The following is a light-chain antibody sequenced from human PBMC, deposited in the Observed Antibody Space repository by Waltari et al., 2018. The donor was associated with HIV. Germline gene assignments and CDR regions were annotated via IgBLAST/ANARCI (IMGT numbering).Light chain of an antibody. CDR3: QQYFLTPFT. J-gene: IGKJ4*01. CDR2: LAS. V-gene: IGKV4-1*01. CDR1: QSVLASSANQHY. Sequence: DIVLTQSPDSLAVSLVERATINCTSSQSVLASSANQHYLAWYQQRPGQPPTLLIYLASSRESGVPDRFSGSGSGTDFALTSSSLQAEDVAVYYCQQYFLTPFTFGGGTKVEIK.